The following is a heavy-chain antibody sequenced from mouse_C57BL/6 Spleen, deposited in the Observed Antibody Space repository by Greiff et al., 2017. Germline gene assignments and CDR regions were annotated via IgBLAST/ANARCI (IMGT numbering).Heavy chain of an antibody. Sequence: QVQLQQPGAELVRPGSSVKLSCKASGYTFTSYWMHWVKQRPIQGLEWIGNIDPSDSETHYNQKFKDKATLTVDKSSSTAYMQLSSLTSGDSAVFYCARAEIFDYWGQGTTLTVSS. V-gene: IGHV1-52*01. CDR3: ARAEIFDY. CDR1: GYTFTSYW. CDR2: IDPSDSET. J-gene: IGHJ2*01.